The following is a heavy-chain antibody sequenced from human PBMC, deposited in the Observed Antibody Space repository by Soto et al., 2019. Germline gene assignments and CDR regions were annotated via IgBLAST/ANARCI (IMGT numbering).Heavy chain of an antibody. CDR1: GFTFSSYA. CDR2: ISYDGSNK. V-gene: IGHV3-30-3*01. Sequence: GGSLRLSCAASGFTFSSYAMHWVRQAPGKGLEWVAVISYDGSNKYYADSVKGRFTISRDNSKNTLYLQMNSLRAEDTAVYYCARDPKGAFDIWGQGTMVTVSS. CDR3: ARDPKGAFDI. J-gene: IGHJ3*02.